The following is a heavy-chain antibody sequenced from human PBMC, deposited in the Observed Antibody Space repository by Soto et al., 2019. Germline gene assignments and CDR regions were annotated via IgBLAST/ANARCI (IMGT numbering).Heavy chain of an antibody. J-gene: IGHJ6*02. V-gene: IGHV4-39*01. CDR2: IYYSGST. D-gene: IGHD2-2*01. Sequence: QLQLQESGPGLVKPSETLSLTCTVSGGSISSSSYYWGWIRQPPGKGLEWIGSIYYSGSTYYNPSLKSRVTISVDTSKNQFSLKLSSVTAADTAVYYCARRSYCISTSCYYYYGMDVWGQGTTVTVSS. CDR3: ARRSYCISTSCYYYYGMDV. CDR1: GGSISSSSYY.